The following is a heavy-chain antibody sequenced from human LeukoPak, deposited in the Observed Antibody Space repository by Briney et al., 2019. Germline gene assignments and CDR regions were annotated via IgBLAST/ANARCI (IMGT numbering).Heavy chain of an antibody. V-gene: IGHV3-23*01. CDR1: GFTFSSYA. CDR3: AKGYSSSWYFLAFDY. CDR2: ISGSGGST. Sequence: GGSLRLSCAASGFTFSSYAMSWVRQAPGKGLEWVSAISGSGGSTYYADSVKGRFTTSRDNSKNTLYLQMNSLRAEDTAVYYCAKGYSSSWYFLAFDYWGQGTLVTVSS. J-gene: IGHJ4*02. D-gene: IGHD6-13*01.